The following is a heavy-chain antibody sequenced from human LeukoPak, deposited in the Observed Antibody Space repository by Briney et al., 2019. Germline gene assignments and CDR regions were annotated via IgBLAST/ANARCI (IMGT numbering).Heavy chain of an antibody. V-gene: IGHV3-30-3*01. Sequence: GGSLRLSCATSTFTFSSYAMHWVRQAPGRGLEWVAVISFDGSKDYFADSVKGRFTISRDNSKNTMYLHMNSLRLEDTAVYYCARDSDTFGALDYWGQGTLVTVSS. CDR2: ISFDGSKD. CDR3: ARDSDTFGALDY. D-gene: IGHD3-10*01. J-gene: IGHJ4*02. CDR1: TFTFSSYA.